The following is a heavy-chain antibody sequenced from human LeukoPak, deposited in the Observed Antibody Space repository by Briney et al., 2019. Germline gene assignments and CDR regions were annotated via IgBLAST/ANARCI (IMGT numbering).Heavy chain of an antibody. D-gene: IGHD7-27*01. V-gene: IGHV3-7*04. Sequence: SGGSLRLSCLASGFTFSHYWMTWVRRAPGRGLEWVANMNQLGNEIYYADSVKGRFTISRDNSKNSLYLQMRSLSVEDTAVYFCARSNRGPEAWGQGTLVTVSS. J-gene: IGHJ5*02. CDR3: ARSNRGPEA. CDR2: MNQLGNEI. CDR1: GFTFSHYW.